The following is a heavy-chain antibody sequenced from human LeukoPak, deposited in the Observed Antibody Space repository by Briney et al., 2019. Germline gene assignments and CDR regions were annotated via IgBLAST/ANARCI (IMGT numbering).Heavy chain of an antibody. V-gene: IGHV1-8*03. CDR3: TRYQSGSSRFDP. CDR2: MNGRSWKK. Sequence: ASVKPSCTASGHTFSSYVINWVRQAAGQRPEWTGWMNGRSWKKGYYLQFQGRVNINWESSVSTAYMELSSLRSEHTAIYYCTRYQSGSSRFDPWGQGPLVGVST. D-gene: IGHD1-26*01. CDR1: GHTFSSYV. J-gene: IGHJ5*02.